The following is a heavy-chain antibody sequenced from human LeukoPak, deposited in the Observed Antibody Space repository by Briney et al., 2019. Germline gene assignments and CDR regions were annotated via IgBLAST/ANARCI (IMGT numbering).Heavy chain of an antibody. CDR2: ITGSGGYT. CDR1: GFTFSSYA. Sequence: GGSLRLSCAASGFTFSSYAVSWVRQAPGKGLEWVSAITGSGGYTYNADSVKGRFTISRDNSKNTLHLQMNSLRAEDTAVYYCAKDLVPYPSDYWGQGTLVTVSS. J-gene: IGHJ4*02. CDR3: AKDLVPYPSDY. D-gene: IGHD2-8*02. V-gene: IGHV3-23*01.